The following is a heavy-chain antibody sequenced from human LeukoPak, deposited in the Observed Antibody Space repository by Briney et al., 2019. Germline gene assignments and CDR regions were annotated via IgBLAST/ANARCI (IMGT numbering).Heavy chain of an antibody. CDR2: IYTSGGT. CDR1: SGSISSGSHH. J-gene: IGHJ6*03. V-gene: IGHV4-61*02. D-gene: IGHD3-22*01. CDR3: ARDVGYYDSSGYYYNYQYYTDV. Sequence: SETLSLTCTVSSGSISSGSHHWSWIRQPAGKGLEWIGRIYTSGGTNYNPSLKSRVTISVDMSKNQFSLKLSSVTAADTAVYYCARDVGYYDSSGYYYNYQYYTDVWGKGTSVTVSS.